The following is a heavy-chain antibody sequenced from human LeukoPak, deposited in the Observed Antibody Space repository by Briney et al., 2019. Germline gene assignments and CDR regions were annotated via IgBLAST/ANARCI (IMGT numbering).Heavy chain of an antibody. CDR1: GYSFTNYW. Sequence: GESLKISCKGSGYSFTNYWIGWVRQMPGKGLEWMGIIYPGDSDTRYSPSFQGQVTISADKSISTAYLQWSSLKASDTAMYYCARRGYCTDSVCYAIDYWGQGTLVTVSS. CDR3: ARRGYCTDSVCYAIDY. CDR2: IYPGDSDT. V-gene: IGHV5-51*01. J-gene: IGHJ4*02. D-gene: IGHD2-8*01.